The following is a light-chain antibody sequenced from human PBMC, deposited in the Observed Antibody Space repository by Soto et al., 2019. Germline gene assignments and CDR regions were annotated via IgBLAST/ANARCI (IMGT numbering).Light chain of an antibody. Sequence: AIRMTQSPSSFSASTGDRATITCRASQGISSYLAWYQQKPGKAPKLLIYAASTLQSGVPSRFSGSGSGTDFTLTISCLQSEDFATYYCQQYYSYPRTFGPGTKVDIK. CDR1: QGISSY. V-gene: IGKV1-8*01. CDR2: AAS. J-gene: IGKJ3*01. CDR3: QQYYSYPRT.